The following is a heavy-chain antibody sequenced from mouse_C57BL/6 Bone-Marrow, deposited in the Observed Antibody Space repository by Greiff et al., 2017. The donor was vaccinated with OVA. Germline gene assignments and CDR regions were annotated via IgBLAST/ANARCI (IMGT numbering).Heavy chain of an antibody. CDR1: GFSLSTSGMG. J-gene: IGHJ4*01. Sequence: QVTLQVRGPGILKSSQTLSLTCSSSGFSLSTSGMGVSWIRHPPGNGLEWLVHIYWDDDKRHNKSLKSRPTIANETSSNQVFLKITSVDTADTATYYGARRLGDYDAMDYWGQGTSVTVSS. CDR3: ARRLGDYDAMDY. CDR2: IYWDDDK. V-gene: IGHV8-12*01.